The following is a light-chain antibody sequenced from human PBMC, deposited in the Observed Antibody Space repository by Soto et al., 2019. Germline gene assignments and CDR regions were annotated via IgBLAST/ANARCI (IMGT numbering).Light chain of an antibody. Sequence: DIQLTQSPSSLSASLRDRVTITCRASHSFSTNLNWYQERAGRAPELLILSTSSLESGVPSRISGCGSGTAFVLSISSLQPDDFVIYYCQQSDSIPYFFGQGKRVE. J-gene: IGKJ2*01. V-gene: IGKV1-39*01. CDR2: STS. CDR1: HSFSTN. CDR3: QQSDSIPYF.